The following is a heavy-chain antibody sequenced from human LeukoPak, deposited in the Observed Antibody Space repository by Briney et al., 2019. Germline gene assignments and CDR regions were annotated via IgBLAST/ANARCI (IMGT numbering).Heavy chain of an antibody. CDR2: INYSGST. J-gene: IGHJ4*02. Sequence: PSETLSLTCTVSGGSISISNYYWAWMRQPPGKGLEWIGSINYSGSTYYNPSLRSRVTMSVDTSKNQFSLKVSSVTAADTAVYYCARHVWLQPFDYWGQGTLVTVSS. CDR1: GGSISISNYY. D-gene: IGHD3-9*01. CDR3: ARHVWLQPFDY. V-gene: IGHV4-39*01.